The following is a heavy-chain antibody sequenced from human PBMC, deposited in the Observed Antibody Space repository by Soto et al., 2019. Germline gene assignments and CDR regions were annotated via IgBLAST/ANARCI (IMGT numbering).Heavy chain of an antibody. CDR3: ACGSAWPRADY. Sequence: ESGGGLIQPGESLRLSCAASGFNVRSYYMSWVRQAPGKGLEWVSSIYSVGSTYYADSVKGRFTISRDTSTNTLYLQLNRLRAEETAVYYCACGSAWPRADYWGQGTLVTVSS. CDR1: GFNVRSYY. V-gene: IGHV3-53*01. CDR2: IYSVGST. J-gene: IGHJ4*02. D-gene: IGHD6-19*01.